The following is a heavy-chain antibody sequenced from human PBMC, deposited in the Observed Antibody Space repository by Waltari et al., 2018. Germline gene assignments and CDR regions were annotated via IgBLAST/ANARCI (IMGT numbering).Heavy chain of an antibody. Sequence: EVQLVESGGGLVPPGGSLRLSCAASGLCCGVYGMNWVRQAPGKGLEWLSFISSSGPTIHYADSVKGRFTVSRDNTKNSLSLQMNSLRAEDTAVYYCARVWGVTTSDFWGQGTLVTVSS. CDR1: GLCCGVYG. V-gene: IGHV3-48*03. CDR2: ISSSGPTI. CDR3: ARVWGVTTSDF. D-gene: IGHD4-17*01. J-gene: IGHJ4*02.